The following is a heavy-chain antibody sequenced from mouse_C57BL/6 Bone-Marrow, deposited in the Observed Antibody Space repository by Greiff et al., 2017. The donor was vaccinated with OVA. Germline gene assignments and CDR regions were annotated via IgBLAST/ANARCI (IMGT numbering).Heavy chain of an antibody. CDR2: IHPNSGST. V-gene: IGHV1-64*01. CDR3: ARENAY. Sequence: VQLQQPGAELVKPGASVKLSCKASGYTFTSYWMHWVKQRPGQGLEWIGMIHPNSGSTNYNEKSKSKATLTVDKSSSTAYMQLSSLTSEDSAVYYCARENAYWGQGTLVTVSA. CDR1: GYTFTSYW. J-gene: IGHJ3*01.